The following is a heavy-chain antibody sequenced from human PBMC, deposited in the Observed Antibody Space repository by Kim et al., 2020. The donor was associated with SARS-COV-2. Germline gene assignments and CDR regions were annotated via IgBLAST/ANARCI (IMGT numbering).Heavy chain of an antibody. V-gene: IGHV7-4-1*02. D-gene: IGHD5-18*01. Sequence: AQGFTGRFVFSLDTSVSTAYLQISSLKAEDTAVYYCARRRGYKGDYGMDVWGQGTTVTVSS. J-gene: IGHJ6*02. CDR3: ARRRGYKGDYGMDV.